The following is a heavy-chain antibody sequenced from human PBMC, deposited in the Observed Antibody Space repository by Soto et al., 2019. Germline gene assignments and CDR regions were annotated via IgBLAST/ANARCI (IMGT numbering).Heavy chain of an antibody. CDR2: TYYSGRT. V-gene: IGHV4-39*01. D-gene: IGHD3-22*01. J-gene: IGHJ4*02. CDR1: GGSISSSSYY. CDR3: ARAPYYYDSSGYFDY. Sequence: QLQLQESGPGLVKPSETLSLTSTVSGGSISSSSYYWGWIRQPPGKGLEGIGSTYYSGRTYYNPSLKSRVTISVDTSKNQFSLKLSSVTAADTAVYYCARAPYYYDSSGYFDYWGQGTLVTVSS.